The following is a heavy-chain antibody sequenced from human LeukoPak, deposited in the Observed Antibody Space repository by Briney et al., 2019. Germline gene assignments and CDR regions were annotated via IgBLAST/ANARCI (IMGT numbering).Heavy chain of an antibody. CDR3: AKGVVVVPAAGHYFDY. CDR2: ISGNSGST. V-gene: IGHV3-23*01. D-gene: IGHD2-2*01. CDR1: GFTFSSYA. Sequence: GSLRLSCAASGFTFSSYAMSWVRQTPGKGLEWVSSISGNSGSTHYADSVKGRFTISRDNSKNTLYLQMNSLRAEDTAVYYCAKGVVVVPAAGHYFDYWGQGTLVTVSS. J-gene: IGHJ4*02.